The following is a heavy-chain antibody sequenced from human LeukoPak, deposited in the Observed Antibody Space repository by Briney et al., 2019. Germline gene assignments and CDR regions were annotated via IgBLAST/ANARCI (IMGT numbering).Heavy chain of an antibody. V-gene: IGHV4-39*01. D-gene: IGHD7-27*01. CDR1: GGSISSSTYY. Sequence: PSETLSLTCTVSGGSISSSTYYWGWIRQPPGKGLEWIGSIYYSGSTYYNPSLKSRVTISVDTSKNQFSLKLSSVTAADTAVYYCARPQQRKSLGSYYYYGMDVWGQGTTVTVSS. CDR2: IYYSGST. CDR3: ARPQQRKSLGSYYYYGMDV. J-gene: IGHJ6*02.